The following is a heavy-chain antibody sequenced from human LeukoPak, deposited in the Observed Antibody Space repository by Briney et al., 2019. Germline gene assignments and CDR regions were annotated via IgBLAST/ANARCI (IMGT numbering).Heavy chain of an antibody. CDR1: GFAFNTYA. CDR2: IWHDGSHK. V-gene: IGHV3-33*01. J-gene: IGHJ4*02. D-gene: IGHD3-10*01. CDR3: AREIFGSGGYPDF. Sequence: GSSLTLSCAASGFAFNTYAMHWVRQAPGQGLECVALIWHDGSHKFYSNSVRGQFTIARDNSKNTVSIQMNSLRPEDTAVYYCAREIFGSGGYPDFWGQGTLVTVSS.